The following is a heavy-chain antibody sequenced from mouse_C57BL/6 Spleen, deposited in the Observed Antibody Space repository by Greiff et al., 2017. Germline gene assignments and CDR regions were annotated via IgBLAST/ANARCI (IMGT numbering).Heavy chain of an antibody. J-gene: IGHJ1*03. CDR2: FYPGSGSI. V-gene: IGHV1-62-2*01. D-gene: IGHD1-1*01. Sequence: QVHVKQSGAELVKPGASVKLSCKASGYTFTEYTIHWVKQRSGQGLEWIGWFYPGSGSIKYNEKFKDKATLTADKSSSTVYMELSRLTSEDSAVYFCARHGYYYGSSYRYWYFDVWGTGTTVTVSS. CDR1: GYTFTEYT. CDR3: ARHGYYYGSSYRYWYFDV.